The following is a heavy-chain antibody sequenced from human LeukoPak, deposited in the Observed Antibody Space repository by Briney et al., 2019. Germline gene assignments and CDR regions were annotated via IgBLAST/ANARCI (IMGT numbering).Heavy chain of an antibody. CDR1: GFTFSSYE. CDR2: IKQDGSEK. D-gene: IGHD5-18*01. Sequence: GGSLRLSCAASGFTFSSYEMNWVRQAPGKGLEWVANIKQDGSEKYYVDSVKGRFTISRDNAKNSLYLQMNSLRAEDTAVYYCASGTVDTAMLVDAFDIWGQGTMVTVSS. J-gene: IGHJ3*02. V-gene: IGHV3-7*03. CDR3: ASGTVDTAMLVDAFDI.